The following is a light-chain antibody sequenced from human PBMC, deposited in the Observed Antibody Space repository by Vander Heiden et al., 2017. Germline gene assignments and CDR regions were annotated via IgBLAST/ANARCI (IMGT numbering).Light chain of an antibody. CDR1: SGPSHYA. CDR2: INKDGSH. CDR3: QTWDSGIQV. V-gene: IGLV4-69*01. J-gene: IGLJ3*02. Sequence: QLALTQSPSASASLGASVKPTCTLTSGPSHYAIAWHHQQPEKGPRYLMKINKDGSHTKGDGIPDRFSSSSSGAERHLLISSLQSEDEADYYCQTWDSGIQVFGGGTKLTVL.